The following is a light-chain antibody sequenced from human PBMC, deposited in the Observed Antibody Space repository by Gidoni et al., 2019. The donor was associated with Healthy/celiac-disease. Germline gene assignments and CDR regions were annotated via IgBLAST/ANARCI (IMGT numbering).Light chain of an antibody. CDR2: GNS. Sequence: QSVLTQPPSVSLAPGQRVTISCTGSSSSIGAGYDVHWYQRLPGTAPKLLISGNSNRPSGVPDRFSGSKSGTSASLAITGLQAEDEADYYCQSYDSSLSGWVFGGGTKLTVL. V-gene: IGLV1-40*01. CDR3: QSYDSSLSGWV. CDR1: SSSIGAGYD. J-gene: IGLJ2*01.